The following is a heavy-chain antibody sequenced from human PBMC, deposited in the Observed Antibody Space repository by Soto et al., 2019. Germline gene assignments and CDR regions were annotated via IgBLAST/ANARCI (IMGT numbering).Heavy chain of an antibody. CDR3: ARSYYGYFDL. J-gene: IGHJ2*01. CDR1: GFTFSSYT. V-gene: IGHV3-48*02. CDR2: ISSSASTI. Sequence: GGSLRLSCAASGFTFSSYTMNWVRQAPGKELEWVSYISSSASTIYYADSVKGRFTISRXXXXXXXYLXMXXLRDDDTAVYYCARSYYGYFDLWGRGTLVTVSS.